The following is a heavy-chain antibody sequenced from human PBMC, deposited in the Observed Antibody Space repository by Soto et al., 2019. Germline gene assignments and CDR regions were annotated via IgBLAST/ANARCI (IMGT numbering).Heavy chain of an antibody. V-gene: IGHV4-39*07. CDR2: IYYSGNT. CDR1: SASLSSSTYY. J-gene: IGHJ4*02. CDR3: ARARGGYYDF. D-gene: IGHD3-22*01. Sequence: SETLSLTCSVSSASLSSSTYYWSWIRQPPGKGLEWIGSIYYSGNTYYNPSLKSRVSISIDTSKNQFSLKLTSVTVADTAVYYCARARGGYYDFWGQGTLVTVSS.